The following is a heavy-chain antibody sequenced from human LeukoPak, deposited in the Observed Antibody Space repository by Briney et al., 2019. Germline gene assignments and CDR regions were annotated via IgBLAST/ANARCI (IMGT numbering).Heavy chain of an antibody. Sequence: SETLSLTCAVYGGSFSGYYWSWIRQPPGKGLEWIGEINHSGSTNYNPSLKRRVTISADTSKNQFSLKLSSVTAADTAVYYCARERGRRFLERIYAVFDYWGQGTLVTVSS. CDR1: GGSFSGYY. D-gene: IGHD3-3*01. CDR2: INHSGST. J-gene: IGHJ4*02. V-gene: IGHV4-34*01. CDR3: ARERGRRFLERIYAVFDY.